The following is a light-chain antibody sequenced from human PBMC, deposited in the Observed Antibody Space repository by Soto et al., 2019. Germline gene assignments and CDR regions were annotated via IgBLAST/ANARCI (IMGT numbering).Light chain of an antibody. J-gene: IGKJ1*01. CDR3: HQYGSSLWT. V-gene: IGKV3-20*01. CDR2: DAS. CDR1: QSVRSNY. Sequence: EIVLTQSPGTLSLSPGDRATLSCRASQSVRSNYLAWYQRKPGQAPRLLIYDASTRATAIPDRFSGSGSGTDFTLTIMRLEPEDFAVYYCHQYGSSLWTFGQGTKVEI.